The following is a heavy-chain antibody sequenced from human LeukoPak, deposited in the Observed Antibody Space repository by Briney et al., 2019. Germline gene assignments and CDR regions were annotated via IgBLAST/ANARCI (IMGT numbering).Heavy chain of an antibody. D-gene: IGHD3-3*01. J-gene: IGHJ3*01. CDR1: GFTFSSYA. V-gene: IGHV3-30-3*01. CDR2: ISYDGSNK. Sequence: PGGSLRLSCAASGFTFSSYAMSWVRQAPGKGLEWMALISYDGSNKYYADSVKGRFTISRDNSKNTLYLQMNSLRAEDTAVYYCARGAGITIFGVVIIDAFDVWGQGTMVTVSS. CDR3: ARGAGITIFGVVIIDAFDV.